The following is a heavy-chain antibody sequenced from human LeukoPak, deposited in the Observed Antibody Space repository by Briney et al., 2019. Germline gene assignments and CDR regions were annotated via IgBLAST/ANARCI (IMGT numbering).Heavy chain of an antibody. Sequence: PSETLSLTCAVSGGSISSSNWWSWVRQPPGKGLEWIGEIYHSGSTNYNPSLKSRVTISVDKSKNQFSLKLSSVTAADTAVYYCARDRWLTQLSWFDPWGQGTLVTVSS. CDR3: ARDRWLTQLSWFDP. CDR1: GGSISSSNW. J-gene: IGHJ5*02. V-gene: IGHV4-4*02. D-gene: IGHD5-12*01. CDR2: IYHSGST.